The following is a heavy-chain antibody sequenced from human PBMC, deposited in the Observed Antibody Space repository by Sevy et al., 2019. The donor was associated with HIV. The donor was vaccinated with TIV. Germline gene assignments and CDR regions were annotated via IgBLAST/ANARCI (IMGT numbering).Heavy chain of an antibody. Sequence: ASVKVSCKVSGYTLTELSMHWVRQAPGKGLEWMGGFDPEDGETIYAQNFQGRVTMTEVTSTDTAYIELSSLRSEDTAVYHCATSHYDILTSPARYYYYGMDVWGQGTTVTVSS. J-gene: IGHJ6*02. D-gene: IGHD3-9*01. CDR1: GYTLTELS. V-gene: IGHV1-24*01. CDR3: ATSHYDILTSPARYYYYGMDV. CDR2: FDPEDGET.